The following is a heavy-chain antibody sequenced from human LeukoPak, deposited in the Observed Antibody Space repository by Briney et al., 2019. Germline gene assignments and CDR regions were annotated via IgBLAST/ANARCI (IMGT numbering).Heavy chain of an antibody. D-gene: IGHD6-19*01. CDR3: ARTSPGYSSGWSYGGGYFDY. V-gene: IGHV3-23*01. J-gene: IGHJ4*02. Sequence: GGSLRLSCAASGFTLSSYAMSWVRQAPGKGLEWVSAISGSGGSTYYADSVKGRFTISRDNSKNTLYLQMNSLRAEDTAVYYCARTSPGYSSGWSYGGGYFDYWGQGTLVTVSS. CDR2: ISGSGGST. CDR1: GFTLSSYA.